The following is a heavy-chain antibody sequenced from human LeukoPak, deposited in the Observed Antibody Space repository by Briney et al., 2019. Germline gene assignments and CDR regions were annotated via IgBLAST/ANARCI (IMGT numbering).Heavy chain of an antibody. CDR2: ISAYNGNT. J-gene: IGHJ4*02. CDR1: GYTFPSYG. D-gene: IGHD3-22*01. CDR3: ARRFDYYYDISGYSYFDY. V-gene: IGHV1-18*01. Sequence: GASVKVSCKASGYTFPSYGISWVRQAPGQGLEWMGWISAYNGNTNYAQKLQGRVTMTTDTPTSTAYMELRSLRSDDTAVYYCARRFDYYYDISGYSYFDYWGQGTLVTVSS.